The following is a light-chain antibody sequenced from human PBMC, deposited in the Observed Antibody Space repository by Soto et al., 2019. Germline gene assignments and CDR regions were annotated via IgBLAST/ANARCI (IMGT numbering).Light chain of an antibody. V-gene: IGLV4-69*01. CDR2: LNSDGSH. J-gene: IGLJ2*01. CDR1: SGHNNYA. Sequence: QLVLTQSPSASASLGASVKLTCTLSSGHNNYAIAWHQQQPEKGPRYLMKLNSDGSHNKGDGIPDRFSGSSSGAERHLTISSLQSEDEADYYCQTWGTAIHDVVFGRGTKVTVL. CDR3: QTWGTAIHDVV.